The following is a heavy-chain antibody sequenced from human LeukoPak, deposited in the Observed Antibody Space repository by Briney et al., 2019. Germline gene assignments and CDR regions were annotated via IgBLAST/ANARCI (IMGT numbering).Heavy chain of an antibody. J-gene: IGHJ4*02. CDR1: GFTFSSYG. V-gene: IGHV3-33*01. CDR3: AREGMHDSSGYYPIGGSYYFDH. D-gene: IGHD3-22*01. CDR2: IWYDGSNK. Sequence: GRSLRLSCAASGFTFSSYGMHWVRQAPGKGLEWVAVIWYDGSNKYYADSVKGRFTISRDNSKNTLYLQMNSLRVEDTAVYYCAREGMHDSSGYYPIGGSYYFDHWGQGTLVTVSS.